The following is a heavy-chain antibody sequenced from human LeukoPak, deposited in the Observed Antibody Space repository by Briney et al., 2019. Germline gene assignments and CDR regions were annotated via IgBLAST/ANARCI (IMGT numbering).Heavy chain of an antibody. J-gene: IGHJ6*03. Sequence: SETLSLTCTVSGGSISSYYWSWIRQPPGKGLEWIGYIYYSGSTYYNPSLKSRVTISVDTSKNQFSLKLSSVTAADTAVYYCARDATPSNYGDYYYYMDVWGKGTTVTVSS. CDR1: GGSISSYY. CDR2: IYYSGST. D-gene: IGHD4-11*01. CDR3: ARDATPSNYGDYYYYMDV. V-gene: IGHV4-59*12.